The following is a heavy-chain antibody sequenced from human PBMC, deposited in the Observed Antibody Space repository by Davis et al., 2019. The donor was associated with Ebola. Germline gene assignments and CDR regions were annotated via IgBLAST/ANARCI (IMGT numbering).Heavy chain of an antibody. V-gene: IGHV3-48*02. J-gene: IGHJ4*02. D-gene: IGHD6-25*01. CDR2: ISSSSSTI. CDR1: GFTFSSYS. CDR3: ATRRLPFDY. Sequence: GESLKIPRAASGFTFSSYSMNWVRQAPGKGLEWVSYISSSSSTIYYADSVKGRFTISRDNAKNSLYLQMNSLRDEDTAVYYCATRRLPFDYWGQGTLVTVSS.